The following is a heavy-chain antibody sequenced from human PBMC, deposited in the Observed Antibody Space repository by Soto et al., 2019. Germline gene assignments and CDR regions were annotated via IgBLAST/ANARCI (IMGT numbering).Heavy chain of an antibody. CDR1: GFKYTDFA. CDR2: ISYDGSDK. J-gene: IGHJ6*02. V-gene: IGHV3-30*09. CDR3: ARRAWDSYYAIDV. D-gene: IGHD3-22*01. Sequence: ESGGGAVQPGRSLRLSCAASGFKYTDFALHWVRQAPGKGLEWVAIISYDGSDKYYADSVKGRFVISRDNPKNTLYLEMNSLRPEDTAVYFCARRAWDSYYAIDVWGQGTTVTVFS.